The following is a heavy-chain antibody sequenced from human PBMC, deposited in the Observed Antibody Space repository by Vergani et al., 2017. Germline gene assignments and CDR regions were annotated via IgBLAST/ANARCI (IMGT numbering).Heavy chain of an antibody. J-gene: IGHJ4*02. CDR1: GCTLSNYD. Sequence: QVQLVESGGGVVQRGGSLRLSCATSGCTLSNYDMQWIRQGPGKGLEFVAFIQFDGSNQYYTDSVKGRFTLSRDLSKNTLYLQMNSLRTDDTATYYCAKHFRGWGIDYWGQGTQVIVSS. CDR2: IQFDGSNQ. CDR3: AKHFRGWGIDY. V-gene: IGHV3-30*02. D-gene: IGHD3-16*01.